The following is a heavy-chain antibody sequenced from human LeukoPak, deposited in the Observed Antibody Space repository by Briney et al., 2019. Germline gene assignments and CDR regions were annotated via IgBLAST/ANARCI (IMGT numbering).Heavy chain of an antibody. J-gene: IGHJ5*02. CDR1: GFSFTTYW. V-gene: IGHV5-51*01. CDR2: IYPDDSNT. CDR3: ARQWWGNDYMPKYNWFDP. D-gene: IGHD4-11*01. Sequence: GESLKISCKGSGFSFTTYWIGWVRQMPGKGLEWMGIIYPDDSNTRYSPSFQCQVTISADKSTNTAYQQWSSLKASDTAMYYCARQWWGNDYMPKYNWFDPWGQGTLVTVSS.